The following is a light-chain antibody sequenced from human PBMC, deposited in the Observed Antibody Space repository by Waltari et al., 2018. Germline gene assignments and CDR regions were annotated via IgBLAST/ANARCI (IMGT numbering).Light chain of an antibody. V-gene: IGKV1-39*01. CDR2: GAS. J-gene: IGKJ4*01. Sequence: DIQMTQSPSSLSASVGDRVTITCRASQNIDTYLNWYQQKPGKAPHLLIYGASTLQSGVPSRFSASGSGTDFTLTITSLQPEDFATYYCQHAFDIPRAFGGGTKVEIK. CDR3: QHAFDIPRA. CDR1: QNIDTY.